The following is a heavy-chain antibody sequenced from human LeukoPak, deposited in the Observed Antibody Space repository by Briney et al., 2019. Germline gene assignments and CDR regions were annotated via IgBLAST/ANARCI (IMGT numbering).Heavy chain of an antibody. Sequence: SVKVSCKASGGTFSSYAISWVRQAPGQGLEWMGGIIPIFGTANYAQKFQGRVTITADESTSTAYMELSSLRSEDTAVYYCARDPGVGYSGILVSYYYYMDVWGKGTTVTVSS. V-gene: IGHV1-69*13. D-gene: IGHD3-10*01. CDR2: IIPIFGTA. CDR3: ARDPGVGYSGILVSYYYYMDV. J-gene: IGHJ6*03. CDR1: GGTFSSYA.